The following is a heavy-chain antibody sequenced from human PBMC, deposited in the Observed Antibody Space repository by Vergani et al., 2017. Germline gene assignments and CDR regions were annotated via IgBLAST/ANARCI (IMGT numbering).Heavy chain of an antibody. D-gene: IGHD3-10*01. CDR3: ARADYYGSGTDAFDI. Sequence: QVQLVQSGAEVKKPGASVKVSCKASGYTFTGYYMHWVRQAPGQGLEWMGCINTHSGGTNYAQKFQGRGTMTRDTSISTAYMELSRLRSDDTAVYSCARADYYGSGTDAFDIWGQGTMVTVSS. CDR1: GYTFTGYY. J-gene: IGHJ3*02. CDR2: INTHSGGT. V-gene: IGHV1-2*02.